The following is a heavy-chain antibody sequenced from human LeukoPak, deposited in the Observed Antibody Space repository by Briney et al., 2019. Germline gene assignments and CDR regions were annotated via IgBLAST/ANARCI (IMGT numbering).Heavy chain of an antibody. V-gene: IGHV4-59*01. CDR2: IYYSGST. CDR3: ARGTMYQLPFYFHY. CDR1: GGSISSYY. Sequence: SETLSLTCTVSGGSISSYYWSWIRQPPGKGLEWIGYIYYSGSTNYNPSLKSRVTISVDTSKNQFSLKLSSLTAADTDVYYCARGTMYQLPFYFHYWAQGTLVTVSS. J-gene: IGHJ4*02. D-gene: IGHD2-2*01.